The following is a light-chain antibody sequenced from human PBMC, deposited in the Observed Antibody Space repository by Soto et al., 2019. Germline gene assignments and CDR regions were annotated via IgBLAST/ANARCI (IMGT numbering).Light chain of an antibody. Sequence: QAVVTQEPSFSVSPGGTVTLTCALSSGSVSTGYYTSWYQQTPGQAPRTLIYTTNTRSSGVPDRFSGSILGNKAALTITGAQADDESDYYCVLYMGSGNWVFGGGTKLTVL. CDR3: VLYMGSGNWV. CDR1: SGSVSTGYY. J-gene: IGLJ3*02. V-gene: IGLV8-61*01. CDR2: TTN.